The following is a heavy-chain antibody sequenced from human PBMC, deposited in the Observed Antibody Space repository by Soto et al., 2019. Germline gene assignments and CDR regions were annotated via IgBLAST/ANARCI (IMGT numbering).Heavy chain of an antibody. J-gene: IGHJ4*02. V-gene: IGHV3-21*06. CDR1: GFTFTRYS. CDR3: ARESEDFTSNFDY. CDR2: ISSTTNYI. Sequence: GGSLRLSCAASGFTFTRYSMNWVRQAPGKGLEWVSSISSTTNYIYYGDSMKGRFTFSRDNAKNSLYLEMNSLRAEDTAVYYCARESEDFTSNFDYWGQGTLVTVSS.